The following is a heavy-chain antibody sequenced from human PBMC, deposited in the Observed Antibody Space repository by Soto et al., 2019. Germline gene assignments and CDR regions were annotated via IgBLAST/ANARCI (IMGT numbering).Heavy chain of an antibody. CDR3: GKVLVGATGHTDSDF. CDR2: IDYNGVT. CDR1: GGSIYRSGYY. Sequence: SETLSLTCTVSGGSIYRSGYYWGWIRQPPGRGLEWIGNIDYNGVTYSNPSLKSRVTISRDTSKNQFSLKLTSVTAADTALYYCGKVLVGATGHTDSDFWGPGTLVTVSS. V-gene: IGHV4-39*01. D-gene: IGHD2-15*01. J-gene: IGHJ4*02.